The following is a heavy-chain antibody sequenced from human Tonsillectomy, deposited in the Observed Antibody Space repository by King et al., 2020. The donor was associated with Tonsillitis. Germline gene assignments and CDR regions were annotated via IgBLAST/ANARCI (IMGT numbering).Heavy chain of an antibody. CDR3: ATCRGGSCYLFDD. V-gene: IGHV3-21*01. CDR2: ISSSSSYI. J-gene: IGHJ4*02. Sequence: PGKGLEWVSSISSSSSYIYYADSVKGRFTISRDNAKNSLYLQMNSLRAEDTAVYYCATCRGGSCYLFDDWGQGTLVIVSS. D-gene: IGHD2-15*01.